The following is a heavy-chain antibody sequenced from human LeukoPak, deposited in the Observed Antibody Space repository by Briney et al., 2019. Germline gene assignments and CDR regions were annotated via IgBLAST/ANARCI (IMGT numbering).Heavy chain of an antibody. Sequence: GGSLRLSCAASGFTFCSYEMNWVRQAPGKGLEWVSYITSSGSTIYYADSVKGRFTISRDNAKNSLYLQMNSLRAEDTAVYYCARYSSDWEIDSWGQGTLVTVSS. V-gene: IGHV3-48*03. CDR3: ARYSSDWEIDS. CDR2: ITSSGSTI. CDR1: GFTFCSYE. D-gene: IGHD6-19*01. J-gene: IGHJ4*02.